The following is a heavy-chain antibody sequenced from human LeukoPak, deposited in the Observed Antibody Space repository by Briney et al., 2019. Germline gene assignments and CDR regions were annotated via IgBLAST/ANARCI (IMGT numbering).Heavy chain of an antibody. D-gene: IGHD2-8*01. CDR3: AAQGYCTNGVCYTSWFDP. CDR1: GGSFSGYY. CDR2: IDHSGST. Sequence: SETLSLTCAVYGGSFSGYYWSWTRQPPGKGLEWIGEIDHSGSTNYNPSLKSRVTISVDTSKNQFSLNLSSVTAADTAVYYCAAQGYCTNGVCYTSWFDPWGQGTLVTVSS. J-gene: IGHJ5*02. V-gene: IGHV4-34*01.